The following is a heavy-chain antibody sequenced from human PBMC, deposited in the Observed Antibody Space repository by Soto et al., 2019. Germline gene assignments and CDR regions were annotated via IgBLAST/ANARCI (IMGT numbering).Heavy chain of an antibody. D-gene: IGHD1-1*01. Sequence: KTSETLSLTCAVSGGSISSSNWWSWVRQPPGKGLEWIGEIYHSGSTNYNPSLKSRVTISVDKSKNQFSLKLSSVTAADTAVYYRARAAATDYYYYGMDVWGQGTTVTVSS. CDR1: GGSISSSNW. CDR2: IYHSGST. V-gene: IGHV4-4*02. J-gene: IGHJ6*02. CDR3: ARAAATDYYYYGMDV.